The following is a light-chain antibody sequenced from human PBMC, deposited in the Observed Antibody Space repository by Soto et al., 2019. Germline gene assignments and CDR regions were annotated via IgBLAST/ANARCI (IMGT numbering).Light chain of an antibody. CDR1: QSVSSSY. Sequence: EIVLTQSPGTLSLSPGERATLSCRASQSVSSSYLAWYQQKPGQAPRLLIYGAASRATGIPDRFSGSGPGTDFTLTISRLEPEDFAVYYCHLYGSSPPWTFGQGTKVDIK. J-gene: IGKJ1*01. CDR2: GAA. CDR3: HLYGSSPPWT. V-gene: IGKV3-20*01.